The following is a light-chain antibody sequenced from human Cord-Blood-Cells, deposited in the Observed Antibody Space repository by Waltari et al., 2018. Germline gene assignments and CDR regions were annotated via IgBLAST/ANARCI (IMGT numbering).Light chain of an antibody. Sequence: DIVMTQSPDSLAVSLGETATINCKSSQSGLYSSNNKNYLTWYQQKPGQPPKLLIYWASTRESGVPYRFSGSGSGTDFTLTISSLQAEDVAVYYCQQYDSTPWTFGQGTKVEIK. CDR1: QSGLYSSNNKNY. CDR2: WAS. V-gene: IGKV4-1*01. CDR3: QQYDSTPWT. J-gene: IGKJ1*01.